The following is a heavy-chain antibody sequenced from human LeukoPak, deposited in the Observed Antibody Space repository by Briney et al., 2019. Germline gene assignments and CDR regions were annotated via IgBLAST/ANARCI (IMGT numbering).Heavy chain of an antibody. J-gene: IGHJ5*02. Sequence: GGSLRLSCAASGFTFSSYAMHWVRQAPGKGLEYVSAISSNGGSTYYANSVKGRFTISRDNSKNTLYLQMGSLRAEDTAVYYCAALTVDTAILNWFDPWGQGTLVTVSS. CDR1: GFTFSSYA. V-gene: IGHV3-64*01. CDR2: ISSNGGST. CDR3: AALTVDTAILNWFDP. D-gene: IGHD5-18*01.